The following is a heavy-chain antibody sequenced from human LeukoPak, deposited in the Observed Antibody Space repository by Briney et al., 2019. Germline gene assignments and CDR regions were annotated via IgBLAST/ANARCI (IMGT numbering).Heavy chain of an antibody. D-gene: IGHD5-24*01. J-gene: IGHJ4*02. CDR2: IKQDGSEN. CDR3: AKDMGGRDGYNYPFDY. CDR1: GFTFSNYW. Sequence: PGGSLRLSCAASGFTFSNYWMGWVRQAPGKGLEWVANIKQDGSENYYVDSVKGRFTISRDNAKNSLYLQMNSLRAEDTALYYCAKDMGGRDGYNYPFDYWGQGTLVTVSS. V-gene: IGHV3-7*03.